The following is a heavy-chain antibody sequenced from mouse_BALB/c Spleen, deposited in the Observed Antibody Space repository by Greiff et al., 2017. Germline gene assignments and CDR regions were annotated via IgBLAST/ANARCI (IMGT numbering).Heavy chain of an antibody. D-gene: IGHD2-2*01. CDR3: ARVYGYDVDWYFDV. V-gene: IGHV3-6*02. CDR2: ISYDGSN. Sequence: EVKVEESGPGLVKPSQSLSLTCSVTGYSITSGYYWNWIRQFPGNKLEWMGYISYDGSNNYNPSLKNRISITRDTSKNQFFLKLNSVTTEDTATYYCARVYGYDVDWYFDVWGAGTTVTVSS. J-gene: IGHJ1*01. CDR1: GYSITSGYY.